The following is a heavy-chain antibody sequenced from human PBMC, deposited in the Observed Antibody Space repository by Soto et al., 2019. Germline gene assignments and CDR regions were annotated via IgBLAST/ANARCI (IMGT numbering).Heavy chain of an antibody. Sequence: SLTCTVSGASISKNYGTWIRQPPGKGLEWIGHIDYSGNTNYHPSLKSRVTISVDTSKNQFSLKLSSLIAADTAVYFCAREKVTAVAEYKYYYGMDVWGQGTTVTVSS. CDR1: GASISKNY. CDR3: AREKVTAVAEYKYYYGMDV. V-gene: IGHV4-59*01. J-gene: IGHJ6*01. D-gene: IGHD6-19*01. CDR2: IDYSGNT.